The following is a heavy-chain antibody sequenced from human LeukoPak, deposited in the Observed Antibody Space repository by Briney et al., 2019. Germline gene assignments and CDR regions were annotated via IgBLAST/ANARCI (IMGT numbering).Heavy chain of an antibody. D-gene: IGHD3-22*01. CDR3: ARDREYYDSSVYRTFDY. CDR1: GGTFSSYA. V-gene: IGHV1-69*04. J-gene: IGHJ4*02. Sequence: ASVKVSCKASGGTFSSYAISWVRPAPGQGLEWMGRIIPVLGIANYAQKFQGRVTITADKSTSTAYMEPSSLRSEDTAVYYCARDREYYDSSVYRTFDYWGQGTLVTVSS. CDR2: IIPVLGIA.